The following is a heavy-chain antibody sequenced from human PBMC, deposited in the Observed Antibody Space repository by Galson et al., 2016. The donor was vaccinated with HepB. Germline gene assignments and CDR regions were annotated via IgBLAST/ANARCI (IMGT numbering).Heavy chain of an antibody. J-gene: IGHJ3*01. Sequence: SVKVSCKASGYTFTGFYLHWLRQAPGQGLEWMGWINPDRGDTDYAHKFQGRVTFTRDTSITTVYLELTSLKSDDTAVYYCARDGPPLWPPSYCSGGRCPPPAWVLGDAFDLWGQGTMVTVSS. CDR1: GYTFTGFY. CDR2: INPDRGDT. V-gene: IGHV1-2*02. CDR3: ARDGPPLWPPSYCSGGRCPPPAWVLGDAFDL. D-gene: IGHD2-15*01.